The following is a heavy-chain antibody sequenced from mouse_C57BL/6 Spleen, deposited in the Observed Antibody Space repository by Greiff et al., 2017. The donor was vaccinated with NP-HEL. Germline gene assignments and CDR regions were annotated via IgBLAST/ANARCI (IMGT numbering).Heavy chain of an antibody. CDR2: ISYDGSN. J-gene: IGHJ4*01. Sequence: EVKLMESGPGLVKPSQSLSLTCSVTGYSITSGYYWNWIRQFPGNKLEWMGYISYDGSNNYNPSLKNRISITRDTSKNQFFLKLNSVTTEDTATYYCARAAYSNYAMDYWGQGTSVTVSS. D-gene: IGHD2-5*01. CDR1: GYSITSGYY. V-gene: IGHV3-6*01. CDR3: ARAAYSNYAMDY.